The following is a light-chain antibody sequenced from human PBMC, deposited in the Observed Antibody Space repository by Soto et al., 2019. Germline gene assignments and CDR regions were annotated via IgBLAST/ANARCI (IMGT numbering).Light chain of an antibody. J-gene: IGKJ2*01. CDR2: KSS. CDR1: RSVGTW. Sequence: DLQMTQSPSTLSASVGDRVTITCRASRSVGTWLAWYQQKPGKVPNLLIYKSSNLASGVPSRFSGSGSGTEFTLTIGSLQPDDFAPYYCQQYNAFSTFGQGTKLEI. CDR3: QQYNAFST. V-gene: IGKV1-5*03.